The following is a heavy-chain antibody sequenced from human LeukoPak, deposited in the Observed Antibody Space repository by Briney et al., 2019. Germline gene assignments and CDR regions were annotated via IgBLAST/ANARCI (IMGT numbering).Heavy chain of an antibody. CDR2: INPNSGGT. V-gene: IGHV1-2*02. D-gene: IGHD2-2*01. J-gene: IGHJ5*02. Sequence: ASVKVSCKASGYTFTSYYMHWLRQAPGQGLEWMGWINPNSGGTNYAQKFQGRVTMTRDTSISTAYMELSRLRSDDTAVYYCARGYCSSTSCCVVSYNWFDPWGQGTLVTVSS. CDR1: GYTFTSYY. CDR3: ARGYCSSTSCCVVSYNWFDP.